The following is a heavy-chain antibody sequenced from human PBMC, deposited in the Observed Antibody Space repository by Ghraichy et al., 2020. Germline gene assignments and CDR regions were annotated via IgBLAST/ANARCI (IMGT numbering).Heavy chain of an antibody. CDR1: GFTFKSYA. D-gene: IGHD3-22*01. V-gene: IGHV3-23*01. J-gene: IGHJ4*02. Sequence: GESLNISCVASGFTFKSYAMSWVRQAPGKGLEWVLSISGTGGSTFFADSVKGRFTISRDNSKNTLYLQMSSLRAEDTAIYYCAKFRARGATYDDNRGYYYFDDWGQGTLVTVSS. CDR3: AKFRARGATYDDNRGYYYFDD. CDR2: ISGTGGST.